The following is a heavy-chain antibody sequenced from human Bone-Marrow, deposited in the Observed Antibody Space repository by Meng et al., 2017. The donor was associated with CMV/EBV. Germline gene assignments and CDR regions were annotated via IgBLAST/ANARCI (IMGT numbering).Heavy chain of an antibody. CDR3: ARGVKAVAGTNWFDP. CDR2: INPNSGGT. D-gene: IGHD6-19*01. V-gene: IGHV1-2*02. Sequence: ASVKVSCKASGYTFTGYYMHWVRQAPGQGLEWMGWINPNSGGTNYAQKFQGRVTMTRDTSIGTAFMELSRLRSDDTAVYYCARGVKAVAGTNWFDPWGQGTLVTVSS. CDR1: GYTFTGYY. J-gene: IGHJ5*02.